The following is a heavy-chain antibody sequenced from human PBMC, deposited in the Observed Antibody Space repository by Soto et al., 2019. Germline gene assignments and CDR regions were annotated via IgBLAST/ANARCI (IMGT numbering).Heavy chain of an antibody. V-gene: IGHV3-11*01. CDR1: GFTFSDYY. D-gene: IGHD3-9*01. J-gene: IGHJ6*04. CDR3: AREYYDVLTDYYRYYYIDV. CDR2: ISNSGTRM. Sequence: QVQLVESGGGLVQPGGSLRLSCTASGFTFSDYYMTWIRQAPGKGLESVLYISNSGTRMYYADSVKGRFTISRDNAKNSLYLQLNSLRAEDTAVYYCAREYYDVLTDYYRYYYIDVWGKGITVTVSS.